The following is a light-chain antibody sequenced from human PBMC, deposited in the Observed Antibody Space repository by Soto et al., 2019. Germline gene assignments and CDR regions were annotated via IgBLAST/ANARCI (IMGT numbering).Light chain of an antibody. CDR2: VVS. V-gene: IGLV2-14*01. J-gene: IGLJ1*01. CDR1: SSDVGAYNY. Sequence: LTQPASVSGSPGQSITISCTGTSSDVGAYNYVSWYQQHPGKAPKLMIYVVSHRPSGVSHRFSGSMSGNTASLTISGLQAEDEADYYCRSYTTSSNYVFGTGTKGTV. CDR3: RSYTTSSNYV.